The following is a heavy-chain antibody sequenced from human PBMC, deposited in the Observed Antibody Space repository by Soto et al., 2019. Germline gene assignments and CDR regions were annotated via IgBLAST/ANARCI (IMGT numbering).Heavy chain of an antibody. J-gene: IGHJ4*02. Sequence: EVQLLESGGALGQPGGSLRLSCAASGFTFSRSAMTWVRQPPGKGLEWVSSISNTGSTTYYADSVRGRFTIFRDTSKDTLYLQMNSLRAEDTAVYYCAKERRPNDCWGQGTLVTVSS. V-gene: IGHV3-23*01. CDR3: AKERRPNDC. CDR2: ISNTGSTT. CDR1: GFTFSRSA. D-gene: IGHD1-1*01.